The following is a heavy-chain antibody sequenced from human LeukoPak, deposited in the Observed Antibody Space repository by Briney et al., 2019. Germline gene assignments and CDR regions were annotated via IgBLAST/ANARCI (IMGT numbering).Heavy chain of an antibody. CDR1: GFTLRSYA. J-gene: IGHJ4*02. Sequence: PGGSLRLSCAASGFTLRSYAMSWVRQAPGRGLEWVSAIIGSGISTYYADSVRGRFTISRDNSRNTLSLQMNSLRPEDTAVYYCAKDGPAADWGQGTLVTVSS. V-gene: IGHV3-23*01. CDR3: AKDGPAAD. CDR2: IIGSGIST. D-gene: IGHD6-13*01.